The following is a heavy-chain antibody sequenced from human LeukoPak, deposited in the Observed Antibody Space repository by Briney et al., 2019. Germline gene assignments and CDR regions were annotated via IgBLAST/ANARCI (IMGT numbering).Heavy chain of an antibody. CDR3: ARRTSSWWDYYYYMDV. V-gene: IGHV1-18*01. J-gene: IGHJ6*03. Sequence: ASVKVSCKASGYTFTSYGISWVRQAPGQGLEWMGWISAYNGNTNYAQKLQGRVTMTTDTSTSTAYMELRSLRSDDTAVYYCARRTSSWWDYYYYMDVWSKGTTVTVSS. CDR1: GYTFTSYG. CDR2: ISAYNGNT. D-gene: IGHD6-13*01.